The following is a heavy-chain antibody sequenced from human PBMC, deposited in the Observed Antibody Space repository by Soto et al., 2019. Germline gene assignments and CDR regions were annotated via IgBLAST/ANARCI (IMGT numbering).Heavy chain of an antibody. CDR3: AIYSSGWYPLDY. J-gene: IGHJ4*02. D-gene: IGHD6-19*01. Sequence: QVELVEPGGGVVQPGRSLRLYCAGSGFTFSSYGMHWVRQAPGKGLECVAVISYDGSNKYYADSVKGRFTISRDNSKNTLYLQMNSLRAEDTAVYYCAIYSSGWYPLDYWGQGTLVTVSS. V-gene: IGHV3-30*03. CDR1: GFTFSSYG. CDR2: ISYDGSNK.